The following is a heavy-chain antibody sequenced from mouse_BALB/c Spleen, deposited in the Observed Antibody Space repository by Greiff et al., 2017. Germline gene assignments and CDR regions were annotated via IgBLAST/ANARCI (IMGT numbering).Heavy chain of an antibody. CDR1: GFTFSSFG. J-gene: IGHJ3*01. V-gene: IGHV5-17*02. Sequence: EVKVVESGGGLVQPGGSRKLSCAASGFTFSSFGMHWVRQAPEKGLEWVAYISSGSSTIYYADTVKGRFTISRDNPKNTLFLQMTSLRSEDTAMYYCARGGKNSFAYWGQGTLVTVSA. CDR2: ISSGSSTI. CDR3: ARGGKNSFAY.